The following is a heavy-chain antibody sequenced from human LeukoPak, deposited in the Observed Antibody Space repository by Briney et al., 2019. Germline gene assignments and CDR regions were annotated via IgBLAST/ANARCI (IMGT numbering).Heavy chain of an antibody. V-gene: IGHV7-4-1*02. D-gene: IGHD1-26*01. J-gene: IGHJ4*02. CDR3: ASGPSYSGSNEYFDY. CDR1: RYTFTSYA. Sequence: ASVKVSCKASRYTFTSYAMNWVRQAPGQGLEWMGWINTNTGNPTYAQGFTGRFVFSLDTSVSTTYLQISSLKAEDTAVYYCASGPSYSGSNEYFDYWGQGTLVTASS. CDR2: INTNTGNP.